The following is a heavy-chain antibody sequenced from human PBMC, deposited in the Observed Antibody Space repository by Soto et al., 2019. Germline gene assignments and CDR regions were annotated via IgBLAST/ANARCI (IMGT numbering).Heavy chain of an antibody. J-gene: IGHJ3*02. Sequence: HVQLQEAGPGLVKPSETLSLTCNVSGGPMSGYFWSWFRLSAGKGLEWIGRIYTSGTTNYNPSLKGRVTMSVGTSWTHSSLQLPSVTAAVSGLYYCATATVPWAFDIWGQGRLVNVS. D-gene: IGHD1-26*01. V-gene: IGHV4-4*07. CDR1: GGPMSGYF. CDR2: IYTSGTT. CDR3: ATATVPWAFDI.